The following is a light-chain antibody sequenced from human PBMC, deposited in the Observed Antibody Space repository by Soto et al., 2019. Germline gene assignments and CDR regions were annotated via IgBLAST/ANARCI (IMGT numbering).Light chain of an antibody. CDR1: SGEIGDYKY. V-gene: IGLV2-14*01. J-gene: IGLJ2*01. Sequence: QSDLTQPASVSGSPGQSITISCTGSSGEIGDYKYVSWYKQHPGKAPKLMIYDVSNRPSGVSNRFSASKSGNTASLTISGLQAEDEADYYCSSYTSTNFVIFGGGTKLTVL. CDR3: SSYTSTNFVI. CDR2: DVS.